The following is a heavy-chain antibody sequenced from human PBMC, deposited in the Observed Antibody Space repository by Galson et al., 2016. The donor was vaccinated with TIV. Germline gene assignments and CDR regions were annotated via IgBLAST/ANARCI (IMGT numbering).Heavy chain of an antibody. Sequence: SVKVSCKASGYIFTSWYMHWVRQAPGQGLEWVGIVSTSGGTTSYAQKFQGRVAMTSDTSTSIVYMELNSLKSEDTAVYYCARGPGYTYGYIFDYWGQGTPVTVAS. J-gene: IGHJ4*02. V-gene: IGHV1-46*01. CDR2: VSTSGGTT. D-gene: IGHD5-18*01. CDR1: GYIFTSWY. CDR3: ARGPGYTYGYIFDY.